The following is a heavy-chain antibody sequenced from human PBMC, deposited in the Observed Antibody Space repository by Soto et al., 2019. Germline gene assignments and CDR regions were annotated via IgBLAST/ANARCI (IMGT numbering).Heavy chain of an antibody. CDR2: ISGSGGST. D-gene: IGHD6-13*01. V-gene: IGHV3-23*01. CDR1: GFTFSSYS. Sequence: GGSLRLSCAASGFTFSSYSMSWVRQAPGKGLEWVSAISGSGGSTYYADSVKGRFTISRDNSKNTLYLQMNSLRAEDTAVYYCAKDYSRAAAGSLVYWGQGTLVTVSS. CDR3: AKDYSRAAAGSLVY. J-gene: IGHJ4*02.